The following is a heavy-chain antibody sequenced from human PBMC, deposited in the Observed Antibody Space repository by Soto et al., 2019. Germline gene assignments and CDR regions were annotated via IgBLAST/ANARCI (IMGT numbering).Heavy chain of an antibody. CDR2: IWYDGTSK. J-gene: IGHJ4*02. D-gene: IGHD4-17*01. CDR3: AKYAKGGLYGPDY. V-gene: IGHV3-33*06. Sequence: QVQLVESGGAMVHPGTSLRLSCAVSGFTFSSHGLHWVRQAPGKGLEWVAVIWYDGTSKYYADSVKGRFTVSRDNSKNTLDLHMNRLRAEDTAIYACAKYAKGGLYGPDYWGRGTLVTVSS. CDR1: GFTFSSHG.